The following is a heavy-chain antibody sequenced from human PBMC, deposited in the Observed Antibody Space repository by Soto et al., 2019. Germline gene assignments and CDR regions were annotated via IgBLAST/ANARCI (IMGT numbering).Heavy chain of an antibody. J-gene: IGHJ4*02. CDR1: GGSFSGYY. D-gene: IGHD3-9*01. CDR2: INHSGST. Sequence: QVQLQQWGAGLLKPSETLSLTCAVYGGSFSGYYWSWIRQPPGKGLERIGEINHSGSTNYNPSLKSRVNITVDTSKNQFSLKLSAVTAADTAVYYCARGLRYFDWLSPYFDYWGQGTLVTAAS. V-gene: IGHV4-34*01. CDR3: ARGLRYFDWLSPYFDY.